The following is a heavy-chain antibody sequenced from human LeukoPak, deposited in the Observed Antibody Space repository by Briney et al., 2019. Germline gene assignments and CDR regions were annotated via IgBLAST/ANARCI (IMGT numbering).Heavy chain of an antibody. CDR2: LYSGSGT. J-gene: IGHJ2*01. Sequence: GGSLRLSCAASGFTVRTNYMNWVRQAPGKGLEWVSILYSGSGTYYADSVKGRFTISRDDSKNTLYLQMNSLRAEDTAVYYCARVGDHFHWYLDLWGRGTHVTVSS. V-gene: IGHV3-53*01. D-gene: IGHD3-3*02. CDR1: GFTVRTNY. CDR3: ARVGDHFHWYLDL.